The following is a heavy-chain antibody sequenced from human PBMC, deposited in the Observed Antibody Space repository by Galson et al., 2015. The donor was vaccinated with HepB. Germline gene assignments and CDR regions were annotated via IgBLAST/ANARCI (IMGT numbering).Heavy chain of an antibody. J-gene: IGHJ5*02. CDR2: INAGNGNT. CDR1: GYTFTSYA. CDR3: ARADVVFGCWYGWFDP. D-gene: IGHD6-13*01. Sequence: SVKVSCKASGYTFTSYAMHWVRQAPGQRLEWMGWINAGNGNTKYSQKFQGRVTITRDKSASTAYLELSSLRSEDTAVYYCARADVVFGCWYGWFDPWGQGTLVTVSS. V-gene: IGHV1-3*01.